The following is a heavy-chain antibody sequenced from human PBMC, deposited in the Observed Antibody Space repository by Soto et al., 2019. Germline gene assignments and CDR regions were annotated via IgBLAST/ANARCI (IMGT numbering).Heavy chain of an antibody. V-gene: IGHV3-30-3*01. CDR2: ISYDGSNK. D-gene: IGHD4-4*01. CDR1: GFTFSSYA. J-gene: IGHJ2*01. CDR3: ARPLWRDDYNWGYFDL. Sequence: QVQLVESGGGVVQPGRSPRLSCAASGFTFSSYAMHWVRQAPGKGLEWVAVISYDGSNKYYADSVKGRFTISRDNSKNPLYLQMNSLRAEDTAVYYCARPLWRDDYNWGYFDLWGRGTLVTVSS.